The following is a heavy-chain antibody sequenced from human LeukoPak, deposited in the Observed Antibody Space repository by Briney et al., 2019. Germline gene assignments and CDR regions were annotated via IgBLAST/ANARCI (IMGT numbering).Heavy chain of an antibody. J-gene: IGHJ6*03. CDR1: GFTFSNYN. CDR2: ISSSSSYI. CDR3: ARDLLGYNYHYMDV. D-gene: IGHD3-10*01. V-gene: IGHV3-21*01. Sequence: GGSLRLSCAASGFTFSNYNMNWVRQAPGKGLEWVSSISSSSSYIYYADSAKGRFTSSRDNAKKSLYLQMNSLRAEDTAVYYCARDLLGYNYHYMDVWGKGTTVTVSS.